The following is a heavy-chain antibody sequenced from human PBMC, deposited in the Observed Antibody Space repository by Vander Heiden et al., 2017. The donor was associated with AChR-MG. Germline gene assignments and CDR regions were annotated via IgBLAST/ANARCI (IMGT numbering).Heavy chain of an antibody. J-gene: IGHJ4*02. D-gene: IGHD5-18*01. V-gene: IGHV3-7*01. CDR1: GFTFSSYW. CDR2: IKQDGSEK. CDR3: ARVRYSYGYLFDY. Sequence: EVQLVESGGGLVQPGGSLRLSCAASGFTFSSYWMSWVRQAPGKGLEWVANIKQDGSEKYYVDSVKGRFTISRDNAKNSLYLQMNSLRAEDTAVYYCARVRYSYGYLFDYWGQGTLVTVSS.